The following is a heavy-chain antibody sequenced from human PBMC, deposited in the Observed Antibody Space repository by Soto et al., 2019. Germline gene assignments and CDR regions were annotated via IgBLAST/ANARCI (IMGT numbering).Heavy chain of an antibody. CDR1: GFTFSSYA. D-gene: IGHD2-2*01. CDR3: AKALGYCSSTSCFLFFAY. Sequence: GGSLRLSCAASGFTFSSYAMSWVRQAPGKGLEWVSAISGSGGSTYYADSVKGRFTISRDNSKNTLYLQMNSLRAEDTAVYYCAKALGYCSSTSCFLFFAYWGQGTLVTVSS. CDR2: ISGSGGST. J-gene: IGHJ4*02. V-gene: IGHV3-23*01.